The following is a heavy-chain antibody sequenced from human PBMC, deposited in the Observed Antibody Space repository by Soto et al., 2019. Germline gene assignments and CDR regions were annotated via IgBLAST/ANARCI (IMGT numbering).Heavy chain of an antibody. J-gene: IGHJ4*02. CDR3: AREGALGNFEY. CDR1: GGSFSRGGYY. Sequence: QVQLQESGPGLVKPSQTLSLTCTVSGGSFSRGGYYWSWIRQHPGKGLEWIGYIYSSGNTSDNPSLKARVIISVDTSKNQYSLKVRSVTAADTAVYYCAREGALGNFEYWGQGTLVTVSS. V-gene: IGHV4-31*03. CDR2: IYSSGNT. D-gene: IGHD3-16*01.